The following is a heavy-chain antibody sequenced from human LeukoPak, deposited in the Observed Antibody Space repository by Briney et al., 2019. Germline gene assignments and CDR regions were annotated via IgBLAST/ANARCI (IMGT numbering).Heavy chain of an antibody. D-gene: IGHD4-17*01. J-gene: IGHJ6*02. Sequence: QPGGSLILSCAASGFTFAGYAMCWGRQAPGKGLEWVSASSGNSVDTYYADSVKGRFTISRDNSKNTLYLQMNSLRAEDTAVYYCAKDPCDYGDYFCGMDVWGQGTTVTVSS. CDR3: AKDPCDYGDYFCGMDV. CDR2: SSGNSVDT. CDR1: GFTFAGYA. V-gene: IGHV3-23*01.